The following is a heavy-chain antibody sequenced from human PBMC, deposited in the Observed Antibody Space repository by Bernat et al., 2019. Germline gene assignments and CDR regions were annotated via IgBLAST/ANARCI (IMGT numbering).Heavy chain of an antibody. D-gene: IGHD4-11*01. CDR1: GFTFSSYW. CDR2: INSDGSST. V-gene: IGHV3-74*01. CDR3: ARDESLGYSNHPANNWFDP. J-gene: IGHJ5*02. Sequence: QPGGSLRLSCTASGFTFSSYWMHWVRQAPGKGLVWVSRINSDGSSTSYADSVKGRFTISRDNAKNPLYLQMNSLRAEDTAVYYCARDESLGYSNHPANNWFDPWGQGTLVTVSS.